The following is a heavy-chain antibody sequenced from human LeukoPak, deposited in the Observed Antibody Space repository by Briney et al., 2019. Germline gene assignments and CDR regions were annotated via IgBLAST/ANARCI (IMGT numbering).Heavy chain of an antibody. J-gene: IGHJ6*04. CDR2: INSDGSST. V-gene: IGHV3-74*01. D-gene: IGHD6-19*01. Sequence: GGSLRLSCAASGFTFSSYWMHWVRQAPGKGLVWVSRINSDGSSTSYADSVKGRFTISRDNAKNTLYLQMNSLRAEVTAVYYCARVDSSGWYYYYGMEVWGKGTTVTVSS. CDR1: GFTFSSYW. CDR3: ARVDSSGWYYYYGMEV.